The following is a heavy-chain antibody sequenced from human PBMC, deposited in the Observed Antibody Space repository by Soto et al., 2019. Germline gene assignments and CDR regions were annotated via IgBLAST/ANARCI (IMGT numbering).Heavy chain of an antibody. D-gene: IGHD6-13*01. CDR3: AREGVSSSWYNYYGMDV. CDR2: IYYSGST. V-gene: IGHV4-59*01. CDR1: GGSISSYY. J-gene: IGHJ6*02. Sequence: QVQLQESGPGLVKPSETLSLTCTVSGGSISSYYWSWIRQPPGKGLEWIGYIYYSGSTNYNPSLNSRVTISVDTSKNQFSLKLSSVTAADTAVYYCAREGVSSSWYNYYGMDVWGQGTTVTVSS.